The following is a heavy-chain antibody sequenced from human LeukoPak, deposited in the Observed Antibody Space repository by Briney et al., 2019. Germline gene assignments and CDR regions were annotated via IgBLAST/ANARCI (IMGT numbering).Heavy chain of an antibody. D-gene: IGHD6-19*01. Sequence: SETLSLTCAVSGYTISSGYYWGWIRQPPGKGLEWIGSIYHSGSTYYNPSLKSRVTISVDTSKNQFSLKLSSVTAADTAVYYCARGGYSSGWYTKNVWGQGTLVTVSS. CDR3: ARGGYSSGWYTKNV. CDR1: GYTISSGYY. V-gene: IGHV4-38-2*01. CDR2: IYHSGST. J-gene: IGHJ4*02.